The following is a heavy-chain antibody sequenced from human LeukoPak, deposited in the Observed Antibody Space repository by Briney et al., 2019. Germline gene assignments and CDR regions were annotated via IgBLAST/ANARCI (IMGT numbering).Heavy chain of an antibody. J-gene: IGHJ3*02. Sequence: GGSLRLSCAASGFTVSSNYMSWVRQAPGKGLEWVSVIYSGGSTYYADSVKGRFTISRHNSKNTLYLQMNSLRAEDTAVYYCAKGVIYCSGGNCYFGTFDIWGQGTMVTVSS. CDR3: AKGVIYCSGGNCYFGTFDI. D-gene: IGHD2-15*01. CDR2: IYSGGST. V-gene: IGHV3-53*04. CDR1: GFTVSSNY.